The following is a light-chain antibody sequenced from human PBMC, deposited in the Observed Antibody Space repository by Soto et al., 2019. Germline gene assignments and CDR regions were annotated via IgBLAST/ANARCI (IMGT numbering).Light chain of an antibody. J-gene: IGKJ4*01. CDR1: QSVSSH. V-gene: IGKV3-11*01. CDR2: DVS. CDR3: QQRSNWPLT. Sequence: EVVLTQSPATLSLSPGERATLSCRASQSVSSHLAWYQQKPGQAPRLLIYDVSNRATGIPARFSGSGSGTDFTLTITSLEPEDFAVYYCQQRSNWPLTFGGGTKVEI.